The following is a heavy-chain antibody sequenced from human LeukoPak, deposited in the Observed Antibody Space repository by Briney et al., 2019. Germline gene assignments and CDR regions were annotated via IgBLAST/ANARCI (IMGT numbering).Heavy chain of an antibody. CDR2: IYASGSAT. CDR3: VKRPRDSSGYYLGAFDI. J-gene: IGHJ3*02. V-gene: IGHV3-23*01. D-gene: IGHD3-22*01. Sequence: GGSLRLSCAASGFTFSSYAMTWVRQAPGKGLEWVSGIYASGSATHYADTVKGRFTISRDNSKNTLYLQMNTLRAEDTAVYYCVKRPRDSSGYYLGAFDIWGQGTMVTVSS. CDR1: GFTFSSYA.